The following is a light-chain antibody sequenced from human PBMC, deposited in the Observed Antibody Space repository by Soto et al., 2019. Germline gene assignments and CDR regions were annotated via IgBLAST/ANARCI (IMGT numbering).Light chain of an antibody. Sequence: QSVLTQPPSVSGAPGQKVTISCSGSSTNIGNNYVSWYQHLPGTAPKLLIYDNTERPSGIPDRFSGSKSGTSATLGITGLQTGDEADYYGATWDSSLSAGVFGGGTKLTVL. CDR1: STNIGNNY. V-gene: IGLV1-51*01. J-gene: IGLJ2*01. CDR2: DNT. CDR3: ATWDSSLSAGV.